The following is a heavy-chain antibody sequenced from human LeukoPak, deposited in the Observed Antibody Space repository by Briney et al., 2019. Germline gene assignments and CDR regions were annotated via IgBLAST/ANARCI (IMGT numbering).Heavy chain of an antibody. J-gene: IGHJ3*02. D-gene: IGHD3-22*01. CDR3: ARAQSPYYYDSSGYQREAFDI. Sequence: SVTVSCKASGGTFSSYAISWVRQAPGQGLEWMGGIIPIFGTANYAQKFQGRVTITADKSTSTAYMELSSLRSEDTAVYYCARAQSPYYYDSSGYQREAFDIWGQGTMVTVSS. CDR2: IIPIFGTA. V-gene: IGHV1-69*06. CDR1: GGTFSSYA.